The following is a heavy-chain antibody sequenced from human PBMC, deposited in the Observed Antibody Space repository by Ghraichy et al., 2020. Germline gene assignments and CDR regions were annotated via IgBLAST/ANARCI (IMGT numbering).Heavy chain of an antibody. CDR3: ARERGSSSSGGVYYFDY. J-gene: IGHJ4*02. CDR2: ISSSISTI. Sequence: GESLNISCAASGFTFSSYSMNWVRQAPGKGLEWVSYISSSISTIYYADSVKGRFTISGDNAKNSLYLQMTSLRAEDTAVYYCARERGSSSSGGVYYFDYWGQGTLVTVSS. D-gene: IGHD6-6*01. CDR1: GFTFSSYS. V-gene: IGHV3-48*01.